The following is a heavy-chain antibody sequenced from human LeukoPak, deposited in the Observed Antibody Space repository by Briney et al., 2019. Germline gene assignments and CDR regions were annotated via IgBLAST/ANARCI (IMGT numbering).Heavy chain of an antibody. J-gene: IGHJ4*02. CDR2: ISYDGSNK. D-gene: IGHD3-22*01. CDR3: ARGSYYYDSSGYYSHFDY. Sequence: GGSLRLSCAASGFTFSDDHMDWVRQAPGKGLEWVAVISYDGSNKYYADSVKGRFTISRDNAKNSLYLQMNSLRAEDTAVYYCARGSYYYDSSGYYSHFDYWGQGTLVTVSS. V-gene: IGHV3-30*03. CDR1: GFTFSDDH.